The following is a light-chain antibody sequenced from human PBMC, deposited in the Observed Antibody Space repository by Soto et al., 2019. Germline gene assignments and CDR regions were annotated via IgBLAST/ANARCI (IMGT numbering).Light chain of an antibody. V-gene: IGLV2-14*01. CDR3: SSYTSSSTLLYV. J-gene: IGLJ1*01. CDR2: DVS. CDR1: SSDVGGYNY. Sequence: QSALTQPASVSGSPGQSITISCTGTSSDVGGYNYVSWYQQHPGKAPKLMIYDVSNRPSGVSNRFSGSKSGNTASLTISGLQAEDEVDYYCSSYTSSSTLLYVFGTGTKLTAL.